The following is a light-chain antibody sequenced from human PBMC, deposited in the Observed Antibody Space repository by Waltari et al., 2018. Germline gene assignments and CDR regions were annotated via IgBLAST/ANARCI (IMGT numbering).Light chain of an antibody. CDR3: QQYNNWSWT. Sequence: EIXXTQSPATLSVSPGERATLSCRASQSVSSNLAWYQQKPGQAPRLLIYGASTRATGIPARXSGSGSGTEFTLTIXSLQSEDFAVYXCQQYNNWSWTFGXXXKVEXK. CDR1: QSVSSN. J-gene: IGKJ1*01. V-gene: IGKV3-15*01. CDR2: GAS.